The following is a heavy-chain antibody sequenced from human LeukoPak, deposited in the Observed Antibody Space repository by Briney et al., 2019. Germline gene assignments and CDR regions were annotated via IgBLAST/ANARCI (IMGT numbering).Heavy chain of an antibody. D-gene: IGHD5-24*01. J-gene: IGHJ6*03. CDR3: ARGGDGYNSWYYYYYMDV. V-gene: IGHV4-34*01. CDR1: GGSFSGYY. CDR2: INHSGST. Sequence: ETLSLTCAVYGGSFSGYYWSWIRQPPGKGLEWIGEINHSGSTNYNPSLKSRVTISVDTSKSQFSLKLSSVTAADTAVYYCARGGDGYNSWYYYYYMDVWGKGTTVTVSS.